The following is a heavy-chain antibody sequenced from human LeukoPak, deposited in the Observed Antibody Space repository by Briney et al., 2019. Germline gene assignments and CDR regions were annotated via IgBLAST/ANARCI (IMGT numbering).Heavy chain of an antibody. CDR3: ARHTYYDILTGLHYFDY. D-gene: IGHD3-9*01. Sequence: ASVKVSCKASGYIFTSYAMNWVRQAPGQGLEWMGWINTNTGNPTYAQGFTGRFVFSLDTSVSTAYLQISSLKAEDTAVYYCARHTYYDILTGLHYFDYWGQGTLVTVSS. CDR1: GYIFTSYA. V-gene: IGHV7-4-1*02. CDR2: INTNTGNP. J-gene: IGHJ4*02.